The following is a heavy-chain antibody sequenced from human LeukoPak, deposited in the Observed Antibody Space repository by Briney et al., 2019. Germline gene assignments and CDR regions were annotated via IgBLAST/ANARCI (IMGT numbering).Heavy chain of an antibody. V-gene: IGHV3-53*01. CDR3: ASGIAVAQARYYGMDV. CDR2: IYSGGST. CDR1: GFTVSSDY. J-gene: IGHJ6*02. D-gene: IGHD6-19*01. Sequence: GGSLRLSCAASGFTVSSDYMSWVRQAPGKGLEWVSVIYSGGSTYYADSVKGRFTISRDNSKNTLYLQMNSLRAEDTAVYYCASGIAVAQARYYGMDVWGQGTTVTVSS.